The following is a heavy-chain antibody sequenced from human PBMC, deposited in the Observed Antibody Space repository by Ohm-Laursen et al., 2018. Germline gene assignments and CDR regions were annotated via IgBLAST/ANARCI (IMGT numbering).Heavy chain of an antibody. CDR2: IGSSSNYI. V-gene: IGHV3-21*06. D-gene: IGHD1-7*01. J-gene: IGHJ4*02. CDR1: GFTFSSYS. Sequence: SLRLSCAASGFTFSSYSMNWVRQAPGKGLEWVSSIGSSSNYIYYADSVKGRFTISRDNAKNSLYLQMNSLRVEDLAVYYCASIPELGYWGQGTLVAVS. CDR3: ASIPELGY.